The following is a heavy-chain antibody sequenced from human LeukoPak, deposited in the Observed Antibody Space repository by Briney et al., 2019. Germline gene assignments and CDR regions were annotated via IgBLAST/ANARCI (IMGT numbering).Heavy chain of an antibody. CDR2: ISSTGSYT. CDR1: GFTFSDYY. V-gene: IGHV3-11*06. CDR3: VSRITGIVLDAFDI. Sequence: PGGSLRLSCAASGFTFSDYYMSWIRQAPGKGLEWVSYISSTGSYTHYTDSVKGRFTISRDNAKNSLYLQMNSLRAEDTAVYYCVSRITGIVLDAFDIWGQGTMVTVSS. D-gene: IGHD1-20*01. J-gene: IGHJ3*02.